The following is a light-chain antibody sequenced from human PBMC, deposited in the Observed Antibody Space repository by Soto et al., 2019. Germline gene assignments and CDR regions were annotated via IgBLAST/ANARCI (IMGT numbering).Light chain of an antibody. J-gene: IGKJ1*01. Sequence: DIHMTQSPSSLSVSVGDRVTITCRTSQNINAWLAWYQQRPGQAPKLLIYDASTVQSGVPSRFSGSGSGTEFTLTISSLQPDDFATYYCQQYNSYSFGQGTKVDNK. CDR2: DAS. V-gene: IGKV1-5*01. CDR3: QQYNSYS. CDR1: QNINAW.